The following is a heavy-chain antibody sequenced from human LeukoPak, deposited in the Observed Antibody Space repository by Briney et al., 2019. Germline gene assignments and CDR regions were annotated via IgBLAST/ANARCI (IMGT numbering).Heavy chain of an antibody. CDR2: INAYNGNT. V-gene: IGHV1-18*01. CDR1: GYTFTSYG. Sequence: GASVKVSCKASGYTFTSYGISWVRQAPGQGLEWMGWINAYNGNTNYAQKLQGRVTMTTDTSTSTAYMELRSLRSDDTAVYYCARVSAQQLDHYYYYMDVWGKGTTVTVSS. CDR3: ARVSAQQLDHYYYYMDV. J-gene: IGHJ6*03. D-gene: IGHD6-6*01.